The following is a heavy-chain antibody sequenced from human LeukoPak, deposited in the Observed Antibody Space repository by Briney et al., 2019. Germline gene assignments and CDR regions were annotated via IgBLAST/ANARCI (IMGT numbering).Heavy chain of an antibody. J-gene: IGHJ6*03. V-gene: IGHV3-7*01. CDR1: GFTFSSYW. CDR2: IKQDGSEK. Sequence: GGSLRLSCAASGFTFSSYWMSWVRQAPGKGLEWVANIKQDGSEKYYVDSVKGRFTISRDNAKNSLYLQMNSLRAEDTAVYYCAKRGAVATAADGRYYYYMDVWGKGTTVTISS. D-gene: IGHD5-12*01. CDR3: AKRGAVATAADGRYYYYMDV.